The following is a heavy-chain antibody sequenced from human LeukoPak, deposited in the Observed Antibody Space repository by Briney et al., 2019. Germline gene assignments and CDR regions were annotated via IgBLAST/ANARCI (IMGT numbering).Heavy chain of an antibody. CDR1: GFTLSSYS. Sequence: KPGGSLRLSCAASGFTLSSYSVNWVRQAPGKGLEWVSSISSRSSNLYYADSVKGRFTISRDNAKNSLYLQMNSLRAEDTALYYCARDGGVDGYNSYFDYWGQGTLVTVSS. J-gene: IGHJ4*02. V-gene: IGHV3-21*01. CDR2: ISSRSSNL. D-gene: IGHD5-24*01. CDR3: ARDGGVDGYNSYFDY.